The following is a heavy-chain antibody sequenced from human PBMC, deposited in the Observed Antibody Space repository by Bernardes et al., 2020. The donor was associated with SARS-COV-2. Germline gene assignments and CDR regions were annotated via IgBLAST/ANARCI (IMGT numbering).Heavy chain of an antibody. D-gene: IGHD2-15*01. Sequence: GQSLRPSVVGSGFTLRTYWMHWVRQAPGKGVGGGSRLNEDGSITTYADSVKGRFTISRDNAKNTLYLQMHSLRVEDTATYYCVRDLAGGRGSWGQGTLVTVSS. CDR3: VRDLAGGRGS. V-gene: IGHV3-74*01. CDR1: GFTLRTYW. J-gene: IGHJ4*02. CDR2: LNEDGSIT.